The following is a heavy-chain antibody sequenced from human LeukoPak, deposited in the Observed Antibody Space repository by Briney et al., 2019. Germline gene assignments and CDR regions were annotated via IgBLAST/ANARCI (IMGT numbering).Heavy chain of an antibody. D-gene: IGHD4-23*01. CDR2: IYSGGST. J-gene: IGHJ3*02. CDR1: GFTVSSNY. V-gene: IGHV3-53*01. Sequence: PGGSLRLSCAASGFTVSSNYMSWVRQAPGKGLEWVSVIYSGGSTYYADSVKGRFTISGDNSKNTLYLQMNSLRAEDTAVYYCARFFYDYGGNSGGDAFDIWGQGTMVTVSS. CDR3: ARFFYDYGGNSGGDAFDI.